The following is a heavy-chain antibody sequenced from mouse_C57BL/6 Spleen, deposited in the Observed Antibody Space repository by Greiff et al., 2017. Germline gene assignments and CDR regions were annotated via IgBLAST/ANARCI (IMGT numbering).Heavy chain of an antibody. D-gene: IGHD2-4*01. CDR2: IDPSDSYT. V-gene: IGHV1-50*01. CDR1: GYTFTSYW. CDR3: AKGLYYDYGGWYFDV. J-gene: IGHJ1*03. Sequence: QVQLQQPGAELVKPGASVKLSCKASGYTFTSYWMQWVKQRPGQGLEWIGEIDPSDSYTNYNQKFKGKATLPVDTSSSTAYMQLSSLTSEDSAVYYCAKGLYYDYGGWYFDVGGTGTTVTVSS.